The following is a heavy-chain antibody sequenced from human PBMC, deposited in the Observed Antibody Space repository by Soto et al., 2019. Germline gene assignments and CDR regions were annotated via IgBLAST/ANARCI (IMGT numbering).Heavy chain of an antibody. Sequence: PSETLSLTCAVYGGSFSGYYWSWIRQPPGKGLEWIGEINHSGSTNYNPSLKSRVTISVDTSKNQFSLKLSSVTAADTAVYYCARGPPSDYGDFRGGCYFDYWGQGTLVTVSS. CDR2: INHSGST. J-gene: IGHJ4*02. CDR1: GGSFSGYY. V-gene: IGHV4-34*01. CDR3: ARGPPSDYGDFRGGCYFDY. D-gene: IGHD4-17*01.